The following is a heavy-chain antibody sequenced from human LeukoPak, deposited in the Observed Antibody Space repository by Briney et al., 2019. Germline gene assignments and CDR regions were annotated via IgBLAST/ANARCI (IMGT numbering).Heavy chain of an antibody. J-gene: IGHJ4*02. V-gene: IGHV4-4*07. Sequence: SETLSLTCTVSGGSISGYYWSWIRQPAGKGLEWIGRIYSSGSIDYNPSLKSRVTMSVDPSKNQFSLKLSSVTAADTAVYYCARGPPPDFDYWGRGTLVTVSS. CDR2: IYSSGSI. CDR3: ARGPPPDFDY. CDR1: GGSISGYY.